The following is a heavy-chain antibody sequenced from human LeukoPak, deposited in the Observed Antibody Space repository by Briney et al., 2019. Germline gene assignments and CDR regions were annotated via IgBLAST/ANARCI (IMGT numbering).Heavy chain of an antibody. CDR2: IKSKTDGGTT. V-gene: IGHV3-15*01. CDR1: GFTFSNAW. Sequence: PGGSLRLSCAASGFTFSNAWMSWVRQAPGKGLEWVGRIKSKTDGGTTDYAAPVKGRFTISRDDSKNTLYLQMNSLKTEDTAVYYCTTGYDFWSGDPYYFDYWGQGTLVTVSS. CDR3: TTGYDFWSGDPYYFDY. D-gene: IGHD3-3*01. J-gene: IGHJ4*02.